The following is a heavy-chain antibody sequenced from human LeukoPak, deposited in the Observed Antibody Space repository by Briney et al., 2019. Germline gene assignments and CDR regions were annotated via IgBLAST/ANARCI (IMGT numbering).Heavy chain of an antibody. V-gene: IGHV4/OR15-8*02. CDR1: GGSIDDNYL. CDR3: ARHYDFSSPYNN. CDR2: ISHTEGA. J-gene: IGHJ4*02. Sequence: PSETVSLTCVVSGGSIDDNYLWTWVRPPPGKGLDWIGEISHTEGAKYCPSLEGRVSISMDRSKNLFSLMLRSVTAADTAVYFCARHYDFSSPYNNWGQGILVTASS. D-gene: IGHD3-3*01.